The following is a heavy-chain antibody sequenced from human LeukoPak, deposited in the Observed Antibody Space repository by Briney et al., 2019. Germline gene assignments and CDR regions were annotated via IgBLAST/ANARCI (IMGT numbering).Heavy chain of an antibody. D-gene: IGHD3-10*01. V-gene: IGHV3-30*02. CDR1: GFTFSSYG. CDR3: AKDGWFGEINNWFDP. J-gene: IGHJ5*02. CDR2: IRYDGSNK. Sequence: GGSLRLSCAASGFTFSSYGMHWVRQAPGKGLEWVAFIRYDGSNKYYADSVKGRFTISRDNSKNTLYLQMNSLRAEDTAVYYCAKDGWFGEINNWFDPWGQGTLVTVSS.